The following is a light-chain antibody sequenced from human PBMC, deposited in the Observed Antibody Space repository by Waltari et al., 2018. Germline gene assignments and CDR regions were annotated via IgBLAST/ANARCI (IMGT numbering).Light chain of an antibody. CDR2: DAS. CDR3: QLYDNLPPA. Sequence: DVHVAQSPSSLSASVGDRVTITCQASQNIDIFLNWYQQTPGKAPKLLIYDASNLETGVPTRFSASGSGRHFTLTITNLQPDDIATYYCQLYDNLPPAFGGGTKVEIK. CDR1: QNIDIF. J-gene: IGKJ4*01. V-gene: IGKV1-33*01.